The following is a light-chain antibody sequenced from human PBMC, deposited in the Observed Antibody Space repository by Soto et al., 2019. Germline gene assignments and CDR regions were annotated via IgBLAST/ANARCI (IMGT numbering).Light chain of an antibody. V-gene: IGKV1-12*01. CDR1: QGLVSW. CDR2: AAS. Sequence: DIQVTQSPSSVSASVGDRVTITCRASQGLVSWLAWYQQKPGKAPKLLIYAASSFQSGVPSRFSGSGSGTDFTHTSSSLQPEDFATYYCQQTSSFPLTFGGGTKVEIK. CDR3: QQTSSFPLT. J-gene: IGKJ4*01.